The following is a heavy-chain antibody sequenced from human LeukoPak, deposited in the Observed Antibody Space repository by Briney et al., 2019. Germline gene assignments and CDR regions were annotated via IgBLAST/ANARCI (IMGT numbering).Heavy chain of an antibody. V-gene: IGHV1-18*04. CDR3: ANVAKGRYFFYYMDV. CDR1: GYTFTSFG. Sequence: GASVKVSCKSSGYTFTSFGNSWVRQAPGQGLEGMGWIGAYNGDTNYAQKFQGRVTMTTDTSTTTVYMELRSLRSDDTAVYYCANVAKGRYFFYYMDVWGKGTTVTVSS. J-gene: IGHJ6*03. CDR2: IGAYNGDT. D-gene: IGHD3-16*01.